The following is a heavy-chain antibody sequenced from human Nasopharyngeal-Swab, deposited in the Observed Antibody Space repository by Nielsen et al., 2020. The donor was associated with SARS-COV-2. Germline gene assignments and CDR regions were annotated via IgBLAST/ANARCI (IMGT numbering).Heavy chain of an antibody. CDR2: ISWDGGST. CDR3: ARARGYDFDY. CDR1: GFTFDDYT. V-gene: IGHV3-43*01. J-gene: IGHJ4*02. D-gene: IGHD5-12*01. Sequence: GGSLRLSCAASGFTFDDYTMHWVRQAPGKGLEWVSLISWDGGSTYYADSVKGRFTISRDNSKNSLYLQMNSLRADDTALYYCARARGYDFDYWGQGTLVTVSS.